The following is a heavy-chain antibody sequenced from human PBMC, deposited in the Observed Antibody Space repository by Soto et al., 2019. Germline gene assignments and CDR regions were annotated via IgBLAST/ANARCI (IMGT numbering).Heavy chain of an antibody. Sequence: EVQLLESGGGLVQPGGSLRLSCAASGFTFSSYAMSWVRQAPGKGLEWVSAISGSGGSTYYADSVKGRFTISRDNSKNTLYLRMNSLRAEDTDVYYWAQEGFSGWYVGGFFDYWGQGSLVTVS. CDR2: ISGSGGST. CDR1: GFTFSSYA. J-gene: IGHJ4*02. D-gene: IGHD6-19*01. V-gene: IGHV3-23*01. CDR3: AQEGFSGWYVGGFFDY.